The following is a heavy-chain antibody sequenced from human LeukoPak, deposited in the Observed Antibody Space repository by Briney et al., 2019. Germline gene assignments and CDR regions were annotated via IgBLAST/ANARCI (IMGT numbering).Heavy chain of an antibody. V-gene: IGHV1-18*01. CDR1: GYTFTSYG. Sequence: GASVKVSCKASGYTFTSYGISWVRQAPGQGLEWTGWISAYNGNTNYGQKLQGRVTVTTDTSTSTAYMELRSLKSDDTAVYYCARDHQVGPTDYWGQGTLVTVSS. CDR2: ISAYNGNT. J-gene: IGHJ4*02. CDR3: ARDHQVGPTDY. D-gene: IGHD1-26*01.